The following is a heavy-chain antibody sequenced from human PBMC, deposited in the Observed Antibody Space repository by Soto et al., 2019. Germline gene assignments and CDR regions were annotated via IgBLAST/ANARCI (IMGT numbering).Heavy chain of an antibody. D-gene: IGHD3-10*01. Sequence: PGGSLRLSXVASGTTFGSRAMSWVRQAPGEGLEWVSTITDTGGDAKYADSVRGRFTISRDNSKNTLYLQMSSLRAEDSAVYYCARGSTDSYPGSRIFDFWGRGTLVTVSS. CDR3: ARGSTDSYPGSRIFDF. V-gene: IGHV3-23*01. CDR1: GTTFGSRA. J-gene: IGHJ4*02. CDR2: ITDTGGDA.